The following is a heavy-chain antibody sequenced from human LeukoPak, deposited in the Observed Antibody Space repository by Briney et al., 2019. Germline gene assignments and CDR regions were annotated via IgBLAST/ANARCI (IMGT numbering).Heavy chain of an antibody. D-gene: IGHD3-16*01. CDR2: ISWNSGSI. V-gene: IGHV3-9*03. Sequence: GGSLRLSCAASGFTFDDYAMHWVRQAPGKGLEWVSGISWNSGSIGYADSVKGRFTISRDNAKNSLYLQMNSLRAEDMALYYCARLGEKADFDYWGQGTLVTVSS. CDR1: GFTFDDYA. J-gene: IGHJ4*02. CDR3: ARLGEKADFDY.